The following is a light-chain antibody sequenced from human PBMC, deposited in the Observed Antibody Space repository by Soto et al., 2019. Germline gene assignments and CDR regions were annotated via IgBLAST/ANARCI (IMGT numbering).Light chain of an antibody. CDR2: EVT. Sequence: QSVLTQPASVSGSPGQSIAISCTGTSNDVGGYNYISWYQQYPGKAPKLMIYEVTNRPSGVSSRFSGSKSDNTASLTISGLRAEDEADYYCSSFTSSNTWVFGGGTKLTVL. V-gene: IGLV2-14*01. J-gene: IGLJ3*02. CDR3: SSFTSSNTWV. CDR1: SNDVGGYNY.